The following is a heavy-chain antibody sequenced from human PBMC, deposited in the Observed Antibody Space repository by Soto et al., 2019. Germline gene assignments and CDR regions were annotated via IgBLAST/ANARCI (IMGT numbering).Heavy chain of an antibody. CDR3: ARWAPDAFHV. J-gene: IGHJ3*01. CDR2: VNPSSGST. CDR1: GYSFTTYN. V-gene: IGHV1-46*01. Sequence: ASVKVSCKASGYSFTTYNIHWVRQAPGQGLEWMGVVNPSSGSTSYAQKFQGRVTMTRDTSTSTVYMELSSMRSEDEAVYYCARWAPDAFHVWGQVKLVTVSS.